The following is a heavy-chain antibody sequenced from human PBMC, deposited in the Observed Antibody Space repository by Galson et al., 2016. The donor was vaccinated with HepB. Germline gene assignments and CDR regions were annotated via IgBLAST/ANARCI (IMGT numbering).Heavy chain of an antibody. V-gene: IGHV4-61*01. CDR1: SGSVSSDNYY. J-gene: IGHJ5*02. CDR3: ARGPPRHVVANNWLDP. D-gene: IGHD2-21*01. Sequence: SETLPLTCTVSSGSVSSDNYYWSWIRQPPGKGLEWIGYIYYSGSTSYNPSLKSRVTISVDTSKNQFSLKLTSVTAADTAVYYCARGPPRHVVANNWLDPWGQGTLVTVSS. CDR2: IYYSGST.